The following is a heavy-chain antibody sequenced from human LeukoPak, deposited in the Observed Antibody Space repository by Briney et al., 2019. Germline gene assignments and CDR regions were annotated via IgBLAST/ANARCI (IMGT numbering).Heavy chain of an antibody. CDR3: ASGGPYSSGWYLEF. D-gene: IGHD6-19*01. Sequence: PSETLSLTCTVSVGSVSSSGHYWIWVRQLPGKGLEWIGYIYYTGSTYYNPSLKSRLTISEDRSKNQFSLRLTSVTAADTALYYCASGGPYSSGWYLEFWGQGTLVTVSS. J-gene: IGHJ4*02. CDR1: VGSVSSSGHY. V-gene: IGHV4-31*03. CDR2: IYYTGST.